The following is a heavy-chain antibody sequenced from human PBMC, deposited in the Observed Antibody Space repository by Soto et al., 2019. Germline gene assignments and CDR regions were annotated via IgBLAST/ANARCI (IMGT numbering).Heavy chain of an antibody. CDR3: ARVLNEGYIDY. CDR1: GFTFSDYY. J-gene: IGHJ4*02. V-gene: IGHV3-11*05. CDR2: ISSSSSYT. Sequence: GGSLRLSCAACGFTFSDYYMSWIRKAPGKGLEWVSYISSSSSYTNYADSVKGRFTISRDNAKNSLYLQMNSLRAEDTAVYYCARVLNEGYIDYWGQGTLVTVSS.